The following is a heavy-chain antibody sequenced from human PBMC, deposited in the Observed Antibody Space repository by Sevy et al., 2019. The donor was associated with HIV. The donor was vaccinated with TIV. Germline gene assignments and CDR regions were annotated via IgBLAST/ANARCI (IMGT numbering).Heavy chain of an antibody. CDR2: ISGSGGST. CDR1: GFTFISYA. J-gene: IGHJ4*02. D-gene: IGHD3-10*01. V-gene: IGHV3-23*01. CDR3: AKLDTYYYGSGRGRYYFDY. Sequence: GGSLRLSCAASGFTFISYAMSWVRQAPGKGLEWVSAISGSGGSTYYADSVKGRFTISRDNSKNTLYLQMNSLRAEDTAVYYCAKLDTYYYGSGRGRYYFDYWGQGTLVTVSS.